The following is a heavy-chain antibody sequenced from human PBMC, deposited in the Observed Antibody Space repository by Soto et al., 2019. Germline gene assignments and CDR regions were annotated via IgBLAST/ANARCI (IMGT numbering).Heavy chain of an antibody. J-gene: IGHJ4*02. CDR2: INPSGCST. CDR1: GYTFTSYY. D-gene: IGHD3-9*01. V-gene: IGHV1-46*03. Sequence: QVQLVQSGAEVKKPGASVKVSCKASGYTFTSYYMHWVRQAPGQGLEWMGIINPSGCSTSYAQKFQGSVTMTRDTSTSTVYIELSSLRSEDTAVYYCARDDDILTGYYKEGGFDYWGQGTLVTVSS. CDR3: ARDDDILTGYYKEGGFDY.